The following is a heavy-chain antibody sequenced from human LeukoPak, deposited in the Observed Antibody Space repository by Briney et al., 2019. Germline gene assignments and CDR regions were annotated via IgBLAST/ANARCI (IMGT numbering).Heavy chain of an antibody. D-gene: IGHD6-13*01. J-gene: IGHJ4*02. Sequence: SETLSLTCTVSGYSISSGYYWGWIRQPPGQGLEWIGSIYHSGSTYYNPSLKSRVTISVDTSKNQFSLKLSSVTAADTAVYYCAGRIAAAGPFDYWGQGTLVTVSS. CDR3: AGRIAAAGPFDY. CDR1: GYSISSGYY. CDR2: IYHSGST. V-gene: IGHV4-38-2*02.